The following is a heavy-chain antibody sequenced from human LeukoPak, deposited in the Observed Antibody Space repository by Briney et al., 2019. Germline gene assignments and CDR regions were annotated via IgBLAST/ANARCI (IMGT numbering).Heavy chain of an antibody. Sequence: GASVKVSCKASGGTFSSYAISWVRQAPGQGLEWMGGIIPIFGTANYAQKFQGRVTITADESTSTAYMELSSLRSEDTAVYYCARGSGSYPKYYFDYWGQGTLVTVSS. J-gene: IGHJ4*02. CDR2: IIPIFGTA. CDR3: ARGSGSYPKYYFDY. CDR1: GGTFSSYA. V-gene: IGHV1-69*13. D-gene: IGHD1-26*01.